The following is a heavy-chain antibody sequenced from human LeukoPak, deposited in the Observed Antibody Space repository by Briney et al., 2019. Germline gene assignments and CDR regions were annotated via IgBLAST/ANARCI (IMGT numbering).Heavy chain of an antibody. CDR2: INHSGST. V-gene: IGHV4-34*01. CDR3: ARGRKGPATGGYYFDY. CDR1: GGSFSGYY. D-gene: IGHD1-26*01. J-gene: IGHJ4*02. Sequence: SETLSLTCAVYGGSFSGYYWSWIRQPPGKGLEWIGEINHSGSTNYNPSLKSRVTISVDTSKNQFSLKLSSVTAADTAVYYCARGRKGPATGGYYFDYWGQGTLVTVSS.